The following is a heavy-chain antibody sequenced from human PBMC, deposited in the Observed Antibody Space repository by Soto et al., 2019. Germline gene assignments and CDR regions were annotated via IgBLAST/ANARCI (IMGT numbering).Heavy chain of an antibody. CDR1: GYTFTSYA. CDR2: INAGNGNT. V-gene: IGHV1-3*01. Sequence: QVQLVQSGAEVKKPGASVKVSCKASGYTFTSYAMHWVRQAPGQRLEWMGWINAGNGNTKYSQKFQGRVTITRDTSASTAYMELSSLRSEDTAVYYCARGTHLEYIAVAGTGWFDPWGQGTLVTVSS. J-gene: IGHJ5*02. D-gene: IGHD6-19*01. CDR3: ARGTHLEYIAVAGTGWFDP.